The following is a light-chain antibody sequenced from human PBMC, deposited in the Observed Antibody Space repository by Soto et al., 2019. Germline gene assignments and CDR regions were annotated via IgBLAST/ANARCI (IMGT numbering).Light chain of an antibody. CDR2: EVS. CDR3: SSYTSRSTPYV. J-gene: IGLJ1*01. Sequence: QSALTQPASVSGSPGQSITLSCTGTSSDIGNYNYVSWYQQHPGKAPKLIIYEVSDRPSGVSNRFSGSKSGNTASLPISGLQAEDEADYYCSSYTSRSTPYVFGTGTKLTVL. V-gene: IGLV2-14*01. CDR1: SSDIGNYNY.